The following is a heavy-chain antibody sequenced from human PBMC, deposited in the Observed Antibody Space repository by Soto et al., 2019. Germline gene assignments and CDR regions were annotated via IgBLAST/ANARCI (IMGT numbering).Heavy chain of an antibody. J-gene: IGHJ2*01. Sequence: SSETLSLTCTVSGVSITPYFWSWIRQPAGEAPEWLGHIYASGRTTYNPSLKSRVTMFVSQTQASLRLTSVTAADTAVYYCARHFDVDPSLDHYYFDLWGRGALVTVSS. V-gene: IGHV4-4*07. CDR2: IYASGRT. CDR1: GVSITPYF. D-gene: IGHD3-9*01. CDR3: ARHFDVDPSLDHYYFDL.